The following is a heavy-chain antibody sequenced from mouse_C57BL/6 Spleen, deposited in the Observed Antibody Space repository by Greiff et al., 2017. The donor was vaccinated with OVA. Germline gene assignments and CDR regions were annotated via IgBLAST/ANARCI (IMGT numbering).Heavy chain of an antibody. CDR1: GYTFTSYW. CDR2: IDPSDSYT. V-gene: IGHV1-69*01. CDR3: AGSRTGPFGD. Sequence: VQLQQPGAELVMPGASVKLSCKASGYTFTSYWMHWVKQRPGPGLEWIGEIDPSDSYTNYNQKFKGKSTLTVDKSSSTAYMQLSSLTSEDSAVYYCAGSRTGPFGDWGQGTTLTVSS. D-gene: IGHD4-1*01. J-gene: IGHJ2*01.